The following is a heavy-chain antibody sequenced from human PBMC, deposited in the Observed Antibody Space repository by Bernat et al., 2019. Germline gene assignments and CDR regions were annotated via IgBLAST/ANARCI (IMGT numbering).Heavy chain of an antibody. CDR2: IYYSGST. J-gene: IGHJ4*02. CDR1: GGSISSSSYY. Sequence: QLQLQESGPGLVKPSETLSLTCTVPGGSISSSSYYWGWIRQPPGKGLEWIGSIYYSGSTYYNPSLKSRVTISVDTSKNQFSLKLSSVTAADTAVYYCARHGNNYGDRMYYWGQGTLVTVSS. D-gene: IGHD4-17*01. V-gene: IGHV4-39*01. CDR3: ARHGNNYGDRMYY.